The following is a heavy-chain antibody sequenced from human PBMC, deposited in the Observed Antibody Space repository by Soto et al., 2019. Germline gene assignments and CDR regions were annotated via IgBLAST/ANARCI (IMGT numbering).Heavy chain of an antibody. CDR2: INGDGTST. V-gene: IGHV3-74*01. CDR3: AREGIAVVSAIRWFDP. J-gene: IGHJ5*02. Sequence: GGSLRLSCTASGFIFTRHWMHWVRQAPGEGPVWVSRINGDGTSTDSADSVRGRFTIARDNARNTLYLQMNSLRGEDTAVYFCAREGIAVVSAIRWFDPWGQGTLVTVSS. CDR1: GFIFTRHW. D-gene: IGHD6-19*01.